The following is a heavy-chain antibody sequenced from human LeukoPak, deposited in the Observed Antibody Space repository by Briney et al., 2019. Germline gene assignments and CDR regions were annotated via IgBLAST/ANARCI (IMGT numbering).Heavy chain of an antibody. J-gene: IGHJ4*02. Sequence: PGGSLRLSCVASGFTFSSYAVSWFRQAPGKGLEWVSTVGRSGADTYYADSVRGRFTISKDSSKNTLQVNGLSAEDTAIYYCVKHSGGVYGNSDYWGQGILVTVSS. V-gene: IGHV3-23*01. CDR2: VGRSGADT. D-gene: IGHD3-10*01. CDR1: GFTFSSYA. CDR3: VKHSGGVYGNSDY.